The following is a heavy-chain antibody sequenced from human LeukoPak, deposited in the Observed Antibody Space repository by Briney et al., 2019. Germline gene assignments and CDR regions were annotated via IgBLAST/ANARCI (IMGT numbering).Heavy chain of an antibody. J-gene: IGHJ4*02. Sequence: GGSLRLSCAASGFTFSDSPLHWVRQASGKGLEWVSHIRSKRNNYATAYGTSVKGRFTISRDDSKNTAYLQMNSLKTEDTAVYYCTTVLPTAASFDYWGQGTLVTVSS. V-gene: IGHV3-73*01. CDR2: IRSKRNNYAT. CDR3: TTVLPTAASFDY. D-gene: IGHD2-2*01. CDR1: GFTFSDSP.